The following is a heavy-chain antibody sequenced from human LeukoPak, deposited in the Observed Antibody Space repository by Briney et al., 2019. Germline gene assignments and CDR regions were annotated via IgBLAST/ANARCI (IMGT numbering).Heavy chain of an antibody. D-gene: IGHD3-3*01. Sequence: GGSLRLSCAASGFTFSSYAMSWVRQAPGKGLEWVSAISGSGGSTYYADSVKGRFTISRDNSKNTLYLQMNSLRAEGTAVYYCAKELASIRFLEWLPGDYWGQGTLVTVSS. J-gene: IGHJ4*02. CDR3: AKELASIRFLEWLPGDY. CDR1: GFTFSSYA. CDR2: ISGSGGST. V-gene: IGHV3-23*01.